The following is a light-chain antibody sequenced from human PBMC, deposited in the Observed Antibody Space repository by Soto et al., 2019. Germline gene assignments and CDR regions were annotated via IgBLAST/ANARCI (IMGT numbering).Light chain of an antibody. CDR1: SSDVGGYNY. Sequence: QSALTQPASASGSPGQSITISCTGASSDVGGYNYVSWYQHHPGKAPKLMIYDVSNRPSGVSNRFSGSKSGNTASLTISGLQAEDEADYYCTSYTSSSTLEVFGGGTKLTVL. J-gene: IGLJ2*01. CDR2: DVS. CDR3: TSYTSSSTLEV. V-gene: IGLV2-14*03.